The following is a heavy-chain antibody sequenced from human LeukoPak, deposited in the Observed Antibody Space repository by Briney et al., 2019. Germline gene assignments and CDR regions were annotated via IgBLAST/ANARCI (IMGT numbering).Heavy chain of an antibody. V-gene: IGHV3-30*02. CDR3: AKEGRPKSGGGYWDY. CDR2: IRYDGSNK. Sequence: PGGSLRLSCAASGFTFSSYGMHWVRPAPGKGLEWVAFIRYDGSNKYYADSVKGRFTISRDNSKNTLYLQMNSLRAEDTAVYYCAKEGRPKSGGGYWDYWGQGTLVTVSS. CDR1: GFTFSSYG. D-gene: IGHD5-18*01. J-gene: IGHJ4*02.